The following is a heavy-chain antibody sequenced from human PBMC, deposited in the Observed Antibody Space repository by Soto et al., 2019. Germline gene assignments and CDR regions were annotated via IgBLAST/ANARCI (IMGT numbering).Heavy chain of an antibody. D-gene: IGHD2-2*01. CDR1: GGSISSYY. CDR3: ARLEYQLLSVWFAP. CDR2: IYYSGST. J-gene: IGHJ5*02. V-gene: IGHV4-59*08. Sequence: SETLSLTCTVSGGSISSYYWSWIRQPPGKGLEWIGYIYYSGSTNYNPSLKSRVTISVDTSKNQFSLKLSSVTAADTAVYYCARLEYQLLSVWFAPWGQGTLVTVSS.